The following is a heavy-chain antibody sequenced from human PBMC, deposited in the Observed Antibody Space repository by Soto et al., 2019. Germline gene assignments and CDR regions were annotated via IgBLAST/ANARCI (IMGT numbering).Heavy chain of an antibody. V-gene: IGHV3-48*02. CDR3: ARGLGLDPYYYYGIDV. CDR2: ISSSSSTI. D-gene: IGHD6-19*01. CDR1: GFTFSSYS. J-gene: IGHJ6*02. Sequence: EVQLVESGGGLVQPGGSLRLSCAASGFTFSSYSMNWVRQAPGKGLEWVSYISSSSSTIYYADSVKGRFTISRDNAKNSLYLQMNSLRDEDTAVYYCARGLGLDPYYYYGIDVWGQGTTVTVSS.